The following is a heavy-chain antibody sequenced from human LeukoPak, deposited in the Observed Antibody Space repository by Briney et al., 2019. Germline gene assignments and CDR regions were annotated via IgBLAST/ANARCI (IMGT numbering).Heavy chain of an antibody. CDR3: ARPASGGDGVDAFDI. J-gene: IGHJ3*02. CDR1: GYSFTSYW. CDR2: IFPGDSDT. V-gene: IGHV5-51*01. D-gene: IGHD2-21*01. Sequence: GESLKISCKGSGYSFTSYWIGWVRQMPGKGLEWMGIIFPGDSDTRYSPSFQGQVTISADKSISTAYLQWSGLKASDTATYYCARPASGGDGVDAFDIWGQGTMVTVSS.